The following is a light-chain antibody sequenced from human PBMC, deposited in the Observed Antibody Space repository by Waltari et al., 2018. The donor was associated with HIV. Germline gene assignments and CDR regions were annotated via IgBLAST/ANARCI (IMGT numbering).Light chain of an antibody. V-gene: IGKV3D-15*01. J-gene: IGKJ2*01. CDR1: QSVSNN. CDR3: EQYNNWPPNYT. CDR2: GAS. Sequence: EIVMTQSPATLSVSPGERATHSCRASQSVSNNLAWYQHKPGQAPRLLIYGASTRATGIPARFSGSGSGTEFTLSISSLQSEDFAVYYCEQYNNWPPNYTFGQGTKLEIK.